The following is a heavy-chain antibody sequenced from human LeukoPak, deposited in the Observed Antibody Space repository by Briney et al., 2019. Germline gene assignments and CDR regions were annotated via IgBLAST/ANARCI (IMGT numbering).Heavy chain of an antibody. Sequence: GGSLRLSCAASGFTFATYAMNWVRQAPGKGLEWVSGISGSGDSTYYADSVKGRFTISRDKSKNTLYLHMNSLRVEDTAAYFCAKDKGGTYYLYYFDYWGQGTLVTVSS. V-gene: IGHV3-23*01. D-gene: IGHD1-26*01. CDR3: AKDKGGTYYLYYFDY. CDR2: ISGSGDST. J-gene: IGHJ4*02. CDR1: GFTFATYA.